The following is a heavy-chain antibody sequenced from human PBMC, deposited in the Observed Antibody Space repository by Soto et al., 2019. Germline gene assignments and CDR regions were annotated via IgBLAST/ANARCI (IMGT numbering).Heavy chain of an antibody. Sequence: EVQLLESGGGLVQPGGSLRLSCAASGFTFSSYAMSWVRQAPGKGLEWVSLISGSGDNTYYADSVKGRFTISRDNSKNTLSLQMNSLRAEDTAVYYCAKIAVVVTAPQYWYFDLWGRGTLVTVSS. CDR2: ISGSGDNT. V-gene: IGHV3-23*01. J-gene: IGHJ2*01. CDR3: AKIAVVVTAPQYWYFDL. CDR1: GFTFSSYA. D-gene: IGHD2-21*02.